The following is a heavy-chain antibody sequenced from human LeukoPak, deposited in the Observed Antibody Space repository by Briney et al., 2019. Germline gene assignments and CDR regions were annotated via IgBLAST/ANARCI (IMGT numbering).Heavy chain of an antibody. CDR2: MNPNSGNT. CDR1: GYTFTSYD. J-gene: IGHJ4*02. Sequence: ASVKVSCKASGYTFTSYDINWVRQATGQGLEWMGWMNPNSGNTGYAQKFQGRVTMTRNTSISTAYMELSSLRSKDTAVYYCARVTAAAGTEGYYFDYWGQGTLVTVSS. V-gene: IGHV1-8*01. D-gene: IGHD6-13*01. CDR3: ARVTAAAGTEGYYFDY.